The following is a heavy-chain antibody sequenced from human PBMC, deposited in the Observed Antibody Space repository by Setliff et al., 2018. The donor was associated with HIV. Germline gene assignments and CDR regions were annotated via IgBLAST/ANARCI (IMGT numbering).Heavy chain of an antibody. CDR3: ARRKLSKGGAFDY. J-gene: IGHJ4*02. D-gene: IGHD1-1*01. Sequence: PSETLSLTCTVSGDSIDDFYWSWIRQPPGQGLEWIGYIFSNVTTNYSPSLQSRVTMSIDRSKSQFLLNLTSVNASDTAIYYCARRKLSKGGAFDYWGQGALVTVSS. V-gene: IGHV4-4*09. CDR1: GDSIDDFY. CDR2: IFSNVTT.